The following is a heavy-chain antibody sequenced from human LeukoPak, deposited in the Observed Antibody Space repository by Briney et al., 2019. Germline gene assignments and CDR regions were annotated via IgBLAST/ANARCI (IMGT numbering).Heavy chain of an antibody. CDR2: MCGTAGCT. CDR1: GFTFYMYA. J-gene: IGHJ4*02. CDR3: AKDRSERTTSCSNY. Sequence: GGSLRLSCQASGFTFYMYAMSWVRQAPGKGLEWVASMCGTAGCTFYPDSVKGRFTISRDNSKNTLYLQMNSLRADDTAVYYCAKDRSERTTSCSNYWGQGTLVTVSS. V-gene: IGHV3-23*01. D-gene: IGHD2-2*01.